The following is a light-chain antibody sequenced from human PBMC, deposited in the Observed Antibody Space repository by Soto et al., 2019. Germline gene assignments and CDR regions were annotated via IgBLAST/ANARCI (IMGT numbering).Light chain of an antibody. CDR3: MQFVSAPPRT. Sequence: DIVMTQSPLSLPVTPGEPASISCRSSQSLLHSNGYNYLDWYLQKPGQSPQLLIYLGSNRASGVPDRFSGSGSGTDSTLKISRVEAEDVGVYYCMQFVSAPPRTFGQGTKVDSK. J-gene: IGKJ1*01. V-gene: IGKV2-28*01. CDR2: LGS. CDR1: QSLLHSNGYNY.